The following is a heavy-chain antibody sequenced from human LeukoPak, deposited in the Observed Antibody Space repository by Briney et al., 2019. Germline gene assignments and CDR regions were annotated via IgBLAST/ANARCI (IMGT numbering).Heavy chain of an antibody. CDR2: IRFDGGNT. CDR1: GFSFSTFG. V-gene: IGHV3-30*02. D-gene: IGHD2-2*01. CDR3: ASCSSTNCY. Sequence: GGSLRLSCSASGFSFSTFGMHWVRQVPGKGLEWLAFIRFDGGNTFYADSVKGRFTISRDNAKNSLYLQMNSLRAEDTAVYYCASCSSTNCYWGQGTLVTVSS. J-gene: IGHJ4*02.